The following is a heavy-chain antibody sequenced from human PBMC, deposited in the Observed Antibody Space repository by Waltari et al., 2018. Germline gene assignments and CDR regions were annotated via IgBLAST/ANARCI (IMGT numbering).Heavy chain of an antibody. D-gene: IGHD2-15*01. V-gene: IGHV1-69*05. CDR2: IIPIFGTA. CDR3: ARGGDCSGGSCYFSWFDP. CDR1: GGTFSSYA. J-gene: IGHJ5*02. Sequence: QVQLVQSGAEVKKPGSSVKVSCKAYGGTFSSYAISWVRQAPGQGLEWMGGIIPIFGTANYAQKFQGRVTITTDESTSTAYMELSSLRSEDTAVYYCARGGDCSGGSCYFSWFDPWGQGTLVTVSS.